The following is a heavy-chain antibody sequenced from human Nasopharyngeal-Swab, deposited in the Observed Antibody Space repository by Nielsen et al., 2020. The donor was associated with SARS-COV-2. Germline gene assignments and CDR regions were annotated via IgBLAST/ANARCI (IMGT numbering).Heavy chain of an antibody. D-gene: IGHD2-21*02. V-gene: IGHV3-7*01. CDR3: ARDSVVTGMDDAPDI. Sequence: GESLKISCAASGFTFHTYWMNWARQAPGMGLEWVANIKEDGSQKNYADSVKGRFTISRDNAKNSVFLQMNSLRSEDTAVYYCARDSVVTGMDDAPDIWGRGTMVTVSS. CDR1: GFTFHTYW. CDR2: IKEDGSQK. J-gene: IGHJ3*02.